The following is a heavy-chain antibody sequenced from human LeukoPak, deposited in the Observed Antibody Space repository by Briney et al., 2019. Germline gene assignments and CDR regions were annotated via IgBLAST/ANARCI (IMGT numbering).Heavy chain of an antibody. V-gene: IGHV4-59*01. CDR3: ASGGDYGSGTLGRFDP. D-gene: IGHD3-10*01. J-gene: IGHJ5*02. CDR2: IYYSGST. CDR1: GGSISSYY. Sequence: KTSETLSLTCTVSGGSISSYYWSRIRQPPGKGLEWIGYIYYSGSTKFNPSLKSRVTISVDTSKNLFSLKLSSVTAADTAVYYCASGGDYGSGTLGRFDPWGQGTLVTVSS.